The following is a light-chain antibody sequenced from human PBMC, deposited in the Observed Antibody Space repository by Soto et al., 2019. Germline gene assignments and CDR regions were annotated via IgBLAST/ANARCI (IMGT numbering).Light chain of an antibody. V-gene: IGLV1-44*01. CDR1: SSNIGSNT. CDR2: SNN. CDR3: AAWDDSLNGVV. Sequence: QSVLTQPPSASGTPGQRVTISCSGSSSNIGSNTVNWYQQLPGTAPKLLIYSNNQRPSGVPDRFSGSKSGTSASLAISGRRSEDEADYYCAAWDDSLNGVVFGGGTKLAVI. J-gene: IGLJ2*01.